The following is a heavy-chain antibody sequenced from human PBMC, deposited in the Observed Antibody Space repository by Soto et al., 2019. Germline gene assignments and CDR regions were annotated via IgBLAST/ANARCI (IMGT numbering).Heavy chain of an antibody. Sequence: QVQLVESGGGFVKPGGSLRLSCAASGFNFNEYYMSWIRQAPGKGLEWVGYISGSETFTNYDDSVKGRFTISRDNTKNTVYLQMNSLRTEDTALYYCARDREGFSGSGWDEYWGQGTLVPVSS. CDR2: ISGSETFT. CDR3: ARDREGFSGSGWDEY. CDR1: GFNFNEYY. V-gene: IGHV3-11*06. D-gene: IGHD6-25*01. J-gene: IGHJ4*02.